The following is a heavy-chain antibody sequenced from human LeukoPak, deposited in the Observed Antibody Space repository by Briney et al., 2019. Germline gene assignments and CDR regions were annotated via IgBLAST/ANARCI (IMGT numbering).Heavy chain of an antibody. V-gene: IGHV3-7*01. CDR1: GLTFSRDW. CDR2: IRQDGGET. J-gene: IGHJ1*01. D-gene: IGHD3-22*01. Sequence: GGSLRLSCEASGLTFSRDWMGWVRQAPGKGLEWVANIRQDGGETYYGDSVKGRCIISRDNAKNSLFLQMNRLRAEDTAVYYCATYSSLNTREFQYWGQGTLVTVSP. CDR3: ATYSSLNTREFQY.